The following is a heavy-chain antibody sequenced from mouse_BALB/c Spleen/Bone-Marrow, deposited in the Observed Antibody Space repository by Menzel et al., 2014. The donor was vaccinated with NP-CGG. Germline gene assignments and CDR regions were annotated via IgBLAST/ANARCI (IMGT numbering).Heavy chain of an antibody. CDR1: GYTFTSYW. Sequence: VQLVESGAELAKPGASVKMSCKASGYTFTSYWMHWVKQRPGQGLEWIGYINPSTGYTEYNQKFKDKATLTADKSSSTAYMQLSSLTSEDSAVYYCASPYGNYDAMDYWGQGISVTVSS. V-gene: IGHV1-7*01. CDR2: INPSTGYT. CDR3: ASPYGNYDAMDY. J-gene: IGHJ4*01. D-gene: IGHD2-1*01.